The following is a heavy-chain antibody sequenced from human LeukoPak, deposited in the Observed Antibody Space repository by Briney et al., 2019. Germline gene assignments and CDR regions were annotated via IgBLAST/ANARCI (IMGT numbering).Heavy chain of an antibody. V-gene: IGHV1-18*01. Sequence: ASVKVSCKASGYTFTSYGVSWVRQAPGQGLEWMGWISAYNGNTNYAQKLQGRVTMTTDTSTSTAYMDLRSLRSDDTAVYYCARDSRITIFGVVTHFDHWGQGTLVTVSS. CDR1: GYTFTSYG. CDR2: ISAYNGNT. CDR3: ARDSRITIFGVVTHFDH. J-gene: IGHJ4*02. D-gene: IGHD3-3*01.